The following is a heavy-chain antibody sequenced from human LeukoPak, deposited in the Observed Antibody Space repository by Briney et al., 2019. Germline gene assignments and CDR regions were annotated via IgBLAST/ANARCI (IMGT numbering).Heavy chain of an antibody. V-gene: IGHV3-7*01. Sequence: GGSLRLSCAASGFTFSSYWMSWVRQAPGKGLEWVANIKQDGSEKYYVDSVKGRFTISRDNAKNSLYLQMNSLRAEDTAVYYCARDVSEPAATYYYYYYMDVWGKGTTVTVSS. CDR3: ARDVSEPAATYYYYYYMDV. J-gene: IGHJ6*03. D-gene: IGHD2-2*01. CDR1: GFTFSSYW. CDR2: IKQDGSEK.